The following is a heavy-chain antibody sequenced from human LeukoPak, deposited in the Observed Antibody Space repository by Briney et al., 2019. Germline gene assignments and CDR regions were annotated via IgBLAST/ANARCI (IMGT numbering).Heavy chain of an antibody. CDR2: VYHTGST. CDR3: ARAGWIITSGIDY. Sequence: SETLSPTCAVSGYSISRGYYWALIRQPPGKGLEWIGTVYHTGSTYYNPSLDSRVTISVDTSKNEFSLNLKSVTAADTAVYYCARAGWIITSGIDYWGQGALVTVSS. J-gene: IGHJ4*02. D-gene: IGHD3-10*01. CDR1: GYSISRGYY. V-gene: IGHV4-38-2*01.